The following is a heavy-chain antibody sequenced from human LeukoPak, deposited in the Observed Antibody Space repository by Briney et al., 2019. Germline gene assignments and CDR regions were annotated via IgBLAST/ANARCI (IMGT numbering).Heavy chain of an antibody. Sequence: PSETLSLTCTVSGGSISSSSYYWGWIRQPPGKGLEWIGSIYYSGSTYYNPSLKSRVTISEDTSKNQFSLKLSSVTAADTAVYYCARGASSRFEHWGQGTLVTVSS. D-gene: IGHD6-13*01. CDR1: GGSISSSSYY. J-gene: IGHJ4*02. CDR3: ARGASSRFEH. CDR2: IYYSGST. V-gene: IGHV4-39*07.